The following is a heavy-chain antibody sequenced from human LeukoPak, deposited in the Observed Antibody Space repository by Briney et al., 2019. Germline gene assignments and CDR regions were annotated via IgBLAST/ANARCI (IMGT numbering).Heavy chain of an antibody. Sequence: ASVKVSCKASGYTFTSFHMHWVRQAPGQGLEWMGILNPSDGYTNSAQKFQGRVTITRDTSTSTVFMELRSLRSEDTAVYYCAKDRGGSYTFYIWGQGTMVTVSS. CDR3: AKDRGGSYTFYI. J-gene: IGHJ3*02. CDR2: LNPSDGYT. CDR1: GYTFTSFH. V-gene: IGHV1-46*01. D-gene: IGHD3-16*01.